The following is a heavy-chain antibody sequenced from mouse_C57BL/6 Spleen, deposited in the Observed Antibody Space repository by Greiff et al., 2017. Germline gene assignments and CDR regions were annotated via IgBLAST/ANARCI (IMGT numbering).Heavy chain of an antibody. Sequence: QVQLQQPGAELVRPGSSVKLSCKASGYTFTSYWMDWVKQRPGQGLEWIGNIYPSDSETHYNQKFKDKATLTVDKSSSTAYMQLSSLTSEDSAVYYCAREYYAAMGYWGQGTSVTVSS. V-gene: IGHV1-61*01. CDR2: IYPSDSET. CDR3: AREYYAAMGY. J-gene: IGHJ4*01. CDR1: GYTFTSYW.